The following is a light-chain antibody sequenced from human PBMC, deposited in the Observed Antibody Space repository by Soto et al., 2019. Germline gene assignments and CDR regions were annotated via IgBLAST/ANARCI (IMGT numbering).Light chain of an antibody. J-gene: IGKJ1*01. V-gene: IGKV1-8*01. Sequence: AIRMTQSPSSLSASTGDRVTMTCRASQGISSYLAWYQQKPGKVPERLIFAASSLQSGVPSRFSGSRSGPDFTLTISSLQPEDFATYYCQQSYSSPPTFGQGTKVDI. CDR2: AAS. CDR3: QQSYSSPPT. CDR1: QGISSY.